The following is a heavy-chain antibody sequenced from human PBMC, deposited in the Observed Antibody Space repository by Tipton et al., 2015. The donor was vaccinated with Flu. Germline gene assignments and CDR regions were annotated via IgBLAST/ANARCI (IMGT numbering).Heavy chain of an antibody. CDR3: ARDPYYDAFDF. J-gene: IGHJ3*01. V-gene: IGHV3-7*01. D-gene: IGHD3-10*01. Sequence: SLRLSCEVSGFTFSTYWMSWVRRAPGKGLEWVANIKDDGREEYYVDSVKGRFTISRDNTKNSLYLQMNSLRDEDTAVYYCARDPYYDAFDFWGLGTVVIVSS. CDR2: IKDDGREE. CDR1: GFTFSTYW.